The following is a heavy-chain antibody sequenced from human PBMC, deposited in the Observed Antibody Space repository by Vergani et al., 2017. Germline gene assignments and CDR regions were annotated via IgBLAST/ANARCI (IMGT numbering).Heavy chain of an antibody. D-gene: IGHD2-2*01. J-gene: IGHJ5*02. CDR3: AIVVVPASTYNWFDP. Sequence: EVQLVQSGAEVKKPGESLKISCKGSGYSFTSYWIGWVSQMPGKGLEWMGIIYPGDSDTRYSPSFQGQVTISADKSISTAYLQWSSLKASDTAMYYCAIVVVPASTYNWFDPWGQGTLVTVSS. V-gene: IGHV5-51*01. CDR2: IYPGDSDT. CDR1: GYSFTSYW.